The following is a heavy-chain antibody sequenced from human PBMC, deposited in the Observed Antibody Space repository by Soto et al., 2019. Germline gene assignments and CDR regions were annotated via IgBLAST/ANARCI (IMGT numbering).Heavy chain of an antibody. J-gene: IGHJ5*02. Sequence: GASVKVSCKASGYTFTSYGISWVRQAPGQGLEWMGWISAYNGNTSYAQKLQGRVTMTRNTSISTAYMELSSLRSEDTAVYYCARNRKRDWFDPWGQGTLVTVSS. CDR2: ISAYNGNT. D-gene: IGHD3-16*02. CDR1: GYTFTSYG. CDR3: ARNRKRDWFDP. V-gene: IGHV1-18*01.